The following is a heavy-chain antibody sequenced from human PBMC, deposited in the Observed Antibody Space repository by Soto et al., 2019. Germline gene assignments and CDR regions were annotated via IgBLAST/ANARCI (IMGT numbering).Heavy chain of an antibody. D-gene: IGHD6-13*01. J-gene: IGHJ3*02. CDR1: GFSLSTTPVG. CDR3: AHSHSSSWPTDAFDI. Sequence: SGPTLVNPTQTLTLTCSCSGFSLSTTPVGVGWIRQPPGKALEWLALIYWDDDKRYSPSLKSRLTITKDTSKNQVVLTMTNMDPVDTATYYCAHSHSSSWPTDAFDIWGQGTMVTVSS. V-gene: IGHV2-5*02. CDR2: IYWDDDK.